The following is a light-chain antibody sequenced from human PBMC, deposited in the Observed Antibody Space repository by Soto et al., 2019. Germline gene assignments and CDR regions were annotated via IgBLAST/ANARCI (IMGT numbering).Light chain of an antibody. CDR2: RNN. CDR3: AAWDDSLGWV. V-gene: IGLV1-47*01. Sequence: QSVLTQPPSASGTPGQRVTISCSGSSSNIGSNYVYWYQQLPGTAPKLLIYRNNQRPSGVPDRFSGSKSGTSASLAISGLRSEDEADYYCAAWDDSLGWVFGGGTKLTLL. J-gene: IGLJ2*01. CDR1: SSNIGSNY.